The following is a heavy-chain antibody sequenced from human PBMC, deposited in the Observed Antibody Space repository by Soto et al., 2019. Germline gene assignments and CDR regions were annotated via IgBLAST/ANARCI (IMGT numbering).Heavy chain of an antibody. Sequence: GGSLRLSCVASEFTFSSYWMHWVRQVPGKGLVWVSRLNEDGSFTTYADSVKGRFTISRDNAKKTLYLQMNSLRAEDTAVYYCASDLSGRADVWGQGTTVTVSS. CDR2: LNEDGSFT. CDR1: EFTFSSYW. J-gene: IGHJ6*02. D-gene: IGHD3-10*01. V-gene: IGHV3-74*01. CDR3: ASDLSGRADV.